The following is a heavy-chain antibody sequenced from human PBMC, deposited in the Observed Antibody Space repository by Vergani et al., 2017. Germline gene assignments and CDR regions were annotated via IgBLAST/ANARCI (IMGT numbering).Heavy chain of an antibody. J-gene: IGHJ6*03. CDR2: LYWNDDQ. D-gene: IGHD1-7*01. CDR1: GFSLNTRGVS. V-gene: IGHV2-5*04. CDR3: VYRKTEYGTTGCFYPFYYYYYMDV. Sequence: QITLKESGPTLVKPTQTLTLTCTFSGFSLNTRGVSVAWIRQPPGKALDWLALLYWNDDQHYSPSLNNRVTITKDTSKNQVVLTMTNMDYVDTGTYYFVYRKTEYGTTGCFYPFYYYYYMDVWGKGTTVTVSS.